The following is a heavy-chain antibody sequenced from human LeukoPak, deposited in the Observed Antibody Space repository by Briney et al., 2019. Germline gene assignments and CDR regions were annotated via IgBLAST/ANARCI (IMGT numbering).Heavy chain of an antibody. Sequence: GESLKISCKGSGYRFTNYWIGWVRQMPGKGLEWMGIIHPGDSGTRYSPSFQGQVTMSVDKSITTAYLQWSSLRASDSAIYYCARGGSYRYGSSDYWGQGTLVTVSS. D-gene: IGHD5-18*01. V-gene: IGHV5-51*01. CDR1: GYRFTNYW. J-gene: IGHJ4*02. CDR2: IHPGDSGT. CDR3: ARGGSYRYGSSDY.